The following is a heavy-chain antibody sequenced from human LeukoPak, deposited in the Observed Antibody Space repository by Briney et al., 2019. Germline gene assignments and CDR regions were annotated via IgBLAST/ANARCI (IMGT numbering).Heavy chain of an antibody. Sequence: SETLSLTCAVSGVSISSGSYSWSWLRQPPGKGLEWIGYNHHSGINYYNPSLRSRVTTSLDTSRNHISLKVTSVTAAETAVYYCARQNPDYFDSWGQGTLVTVSS. CDR2: NHHSGIN. V-gene: IGHV4-30-2*01. CDR1: GVSISSGSYS. CDR3: ARQNPDYFDS. D-gene: IGHD1-14*01. J-gene: IGHJ4*02.